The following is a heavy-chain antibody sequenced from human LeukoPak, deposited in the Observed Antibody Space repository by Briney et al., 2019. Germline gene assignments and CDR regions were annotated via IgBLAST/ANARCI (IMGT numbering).Heavy chain of an antibody. Sequence: GGSLRLSCAASGFTFSSYSMNWVRQAPGKGLEWVAVIWYDGSNKYYADSVKGRFTISRDNSKNTLYLQMNSLRAEDTAVYYCARDITSSSWYRTNYFDYWGQGTLVTVSS. CDR3: ARDITSSSWYRTNYFDY. D-gene: IGHD6-13*01. CDR1: GFTFSSYS. J-gene: IGHJ4*02. CDR2: IWYDGSNK. V-gene: IGHV3-33*08.